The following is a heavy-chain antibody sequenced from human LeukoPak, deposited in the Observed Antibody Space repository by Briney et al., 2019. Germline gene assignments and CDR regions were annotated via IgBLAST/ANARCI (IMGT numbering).Heavy chain of an antibody. CDR3: ARDYCSSTSCYDLLDY. J-gene: IGHJ4*02. V-gene: IGHV1-2*02. CDR2: INPNSGGT. D-gene: IGHD2-2*01. CDR1: GSPFTGYY. Sequence: GASVKVSCKASGSPFTGYYMHWVRQAPGQGLGWMGWINPNSGGTNYAQKFQGRVTMTRDTSISTAYMELSRLRSDDTAVYYCARDYCSSTSCYDLLDYWGQGTLVTVSS.